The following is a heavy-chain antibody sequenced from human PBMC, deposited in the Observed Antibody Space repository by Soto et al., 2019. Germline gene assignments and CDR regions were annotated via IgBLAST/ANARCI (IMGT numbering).Heavy chain of an antibody. Sequence: ASVQVSCKASGYPFTGSYMHWVRQAPVQGLEWMGWINPTSGGTNHAQTFKGRVTMTRDASISTAYMELSRVRSDDTAVYSCAGVFSPARQRGAGCDWGQGTLVTV. CDR1: GYPFTGSY. V-gene: IGHV1-2*02. D-gene: IGHD3-16*01. J-gene: IGHJ4*02. CDR2: INPTSGGT. CDR3: AGVFSPARQRGAGCD.